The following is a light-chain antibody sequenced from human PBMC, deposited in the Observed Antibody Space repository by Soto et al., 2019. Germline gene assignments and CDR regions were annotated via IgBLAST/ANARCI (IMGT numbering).Light chain of an antibody. Sequence: EIVMTQSPATLSVSPGERVVFSCRATQTVTNKLAWYQQKPGQAPRLLTYDASIRATGIPARFSGSGSGTEFTLTISSLQSEDFVLYYCQQYNSWPVTFGGGTKVEIK. V-gene: IGKV3-15*01. CDR3: QQYNSWPVT. J-gene: IGKJ4*01. CDR2: DAS. CDR1: QTVTNK.